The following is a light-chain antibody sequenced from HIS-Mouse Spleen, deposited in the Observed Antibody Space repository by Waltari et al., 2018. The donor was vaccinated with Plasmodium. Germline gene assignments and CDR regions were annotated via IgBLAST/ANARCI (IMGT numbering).Light chain of an antibody. V-gene: IGKV1-5*01. J-gene: IGKJ1*01. CDR1: QSISSS. CDR2: DAS. Sequence: DIQMTQSPSTLSASVGDRVTITCRASQSISSSLAWYQQKPGKAPKLLIYDASNLETGVPSRFSGSGSGTEFTFTISSLQPDDIATYYCQQYNSYSWTFGQGTKVEIK. CDR3: QQYNSYSWT.